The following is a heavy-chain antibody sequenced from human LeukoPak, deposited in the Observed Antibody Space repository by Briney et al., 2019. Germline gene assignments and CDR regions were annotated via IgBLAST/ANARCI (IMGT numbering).Heavy chain of an antibody. D-gene: IGHD6-13*01. J-gene: IGHJ3*02. CDR2: IYSLGNT. CDR1: GFIVSDNC. Sequence: GGSLRLSCTASGFIVSDNCMSWVRQAPGKGLEWVSLIYSLGNTYYADSVKGRFTISRDNSKNTLYLQMNSLRAEDTAVYYCAKDLWAGIAAAGYAFDIWGQGTMVTVSS. CDR3: AKDLWAGIAAAGYAFDI. V-gene: IGHV3-53*01.